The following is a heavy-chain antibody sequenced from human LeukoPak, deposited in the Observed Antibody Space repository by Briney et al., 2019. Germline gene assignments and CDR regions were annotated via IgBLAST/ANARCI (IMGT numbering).Heavy chain of an antibody. Sequence: GGSLRFSCAASRFTFGSYGMTWVRQAPGKGLEWVAVISYDGSNKYYADSVKGRFTISRDNSKNTLYLQMNSLRAEDTAVYYCAREGIAAAFDYWGQGTLVTVSS. V-gene: IGHV3-30*03. CDR1: RFTFGSYG. CDR2: ISYDGSNK. CDR3: AREGIAAAFDY. J-gene: IGHJ4*02. D-gene: IGHD6-13*01.